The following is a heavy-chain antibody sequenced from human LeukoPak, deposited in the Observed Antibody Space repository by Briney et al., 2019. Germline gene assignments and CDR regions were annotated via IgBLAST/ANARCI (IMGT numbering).Heavy chain of an antibody. CDR2: ISCSGGST. Sequence: PGGSLRLSCAASGFTFSGYDRSWVRQAPGKGLEWVSDISCSGGSTYYADSERRLFTISRDNSKNTLYLQMSSLTAEDTAVYYCANLQLVSTPFDDWGQGTTVTVSS. CDR3: ANLQLVSTPFDD. V-gene: IGHV3-23*01. J-gene: IGHJ6*02. CDR1: GFTFSGYD. D-gene: IGHD6-6*01.